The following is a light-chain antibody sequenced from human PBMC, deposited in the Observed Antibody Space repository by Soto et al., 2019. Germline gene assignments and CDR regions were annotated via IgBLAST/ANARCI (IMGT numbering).Light chain of an antibody. Sequence: EIVMTQSPVTLSVSPVERATLSFRAGQSVSSNLAWYQQKPGQAPRLLIYGASTMATGIPARFTGSGSGTEFTLTISSLQFDDSAVYYCQQYNNWWTFGQGTKVDIK. J-gene: IGKJ1*01. CDR2: GAS. V-gene: IGKV3-15*01. CDR3: QQYNNWWT. CDR1: QSVSSN.